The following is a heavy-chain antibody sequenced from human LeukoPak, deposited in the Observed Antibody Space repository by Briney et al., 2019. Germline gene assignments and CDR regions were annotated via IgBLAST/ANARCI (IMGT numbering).Heavy chain of an antibody. CDR2: ISGYNGNT. D-gene: IGHD5-18*01. V-gene: IGHV1-18*01. J-gene: IGHJ4*02. Sequence: ASVKASCKASGYSFTSLGTSWVRQAPGQGLEWMGWISGYNGNTNYAQKFQGRVTMTTDTSTSTAYMELRSLRSDDTAIYYCARQVDTTMALPDYWGQGTLVTVSS. CDR3: ARQVDTTMALPDY. CDR1: GYSFTSLG.